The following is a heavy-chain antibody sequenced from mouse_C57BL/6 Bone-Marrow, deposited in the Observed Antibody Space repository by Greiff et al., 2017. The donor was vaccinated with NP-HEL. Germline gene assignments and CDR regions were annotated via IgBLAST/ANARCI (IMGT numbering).Heavy chain of an antibody. CDR2: IDPNSGGT. V-gene: IGHV1-72*01. CDR3: ARGPYGNYDYAMDY. J-gene: IGHJ4*01. CDR1: GYTFTSYW. D-gene: IGHD2-1*01. Sequence: QVQLKQPGAELVKPGASVKLSCKASGYTFTSYWMPWVKQRPGRGLEWIGRIDPNSGGTKYNEKFKSKATLTVDKPSSTAYMQLSSLTSEDSAVYYCARGPYGNYDYAMDYWGQGTSVTVSS.